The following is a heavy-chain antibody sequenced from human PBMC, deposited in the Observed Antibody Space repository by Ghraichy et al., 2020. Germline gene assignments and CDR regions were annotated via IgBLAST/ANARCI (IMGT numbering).Heavy chain of an antibody. CDR2: INHSGST. D-gene: IGHD6-19*01. CDR3: ARAGAAVADLFDY. Sequence: SETLSLTCAVYGGSFSGYYWSWIRQPPGKGLEWIGEINHSGSTNYNPSLKSRVTISVDTSKNQFSLKLSSVTAADTAVYYCARAGAAVADLFDYWGQGTLVTVSS. CDR1: GGSFSGYY. J-gene: IGHJ4*02. V-gene: IGHV4-34*01.